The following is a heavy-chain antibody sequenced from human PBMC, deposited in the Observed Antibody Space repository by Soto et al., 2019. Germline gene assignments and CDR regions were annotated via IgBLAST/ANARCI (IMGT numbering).Heavy chain of an antibody. J-gene: IGHJ6*03. Sequence: GSLRLSGAGSEFNFSSYAMSWVRQAPGKGLEWVSAVSSSGGSTYYADSVKGRLTISRDNSKNTLYLQVNSLRAEDTAVYYCARGWGQTYDILTGYSPYYYYMDVWGKGTTVTVSS. CDR3: ARGWGQTYDILTGYSPYYYYMDV. D-gene: IGHD3-9*01. V-gene: IGHV3-23*01. CDR1: EFNFSSYA. CDR2: VSSSGGST.